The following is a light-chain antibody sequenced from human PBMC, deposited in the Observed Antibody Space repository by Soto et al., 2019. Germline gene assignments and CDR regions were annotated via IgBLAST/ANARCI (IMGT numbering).Light chain of an antibody. J-gene: IGLJ1*01. CDR3: SSYTDSSKDV. CDR2: QVT. V-gene: IGLV2-14*01. Sequence: QSVLTQPASVSGSPGQSITISCTGTSSDLAIYNYVSWYQQQPGKAPKLMIYQVTNRPSGVSNRFSGSTSGNTASLTISGLQAEDEADYYCSSYTDSSKDVFGTGTKVTVL. CDR1: SSDLAIYNY.